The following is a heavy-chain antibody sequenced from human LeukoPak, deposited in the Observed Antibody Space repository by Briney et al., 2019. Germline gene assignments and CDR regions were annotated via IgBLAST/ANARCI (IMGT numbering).Heavy chain of an antibody. J-gene: IGHJ6*02. CDR3: ASGTDYGDYEGYYYGMDV. CDR1: GYTFTSYD. CDR2: MNPNSGNT. D-gene: IGHD4-17*01. Sequence: ASVKVSCKASGYTFTSYDINWVRQATGQGLEWMGWMNPNSGNTGYAQKFQGRVTMTRNTSISTAYMELSSLRSEDTVVYYCASGTDYGDYEGYYYGMDVWGQGTTVTVSS. V-gene: IGHV1-8*01.